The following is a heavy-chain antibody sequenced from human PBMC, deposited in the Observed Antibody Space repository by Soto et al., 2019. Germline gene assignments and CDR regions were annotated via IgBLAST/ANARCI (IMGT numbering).Heavy chain of an antibody. CDR2: VNSDGHDT. CDR3: ARGIENYCSFDY. D-gene: IGHD6-13*01. V-gene: IGHV3-74*01. CDR1: GFTFSTYW. J-gene: IGHJ4*02. Sequence: EVQLVESGGGVVQPGGSLRLSCAASGFTFSTYWMHWVRKTPGKGLVWVARVNSDGHDTVYADSVNGRFTLSRDNVKNTVFLQMSSLRAEYTAVYYCARGIENYCSFDYWCKGIAVSDSS.